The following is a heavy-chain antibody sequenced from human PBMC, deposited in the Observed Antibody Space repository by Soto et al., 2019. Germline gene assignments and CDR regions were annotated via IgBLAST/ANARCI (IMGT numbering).Heavy chain of an antibody. D-gene: IGHD6-6*01. CDR1: GFTFSTYA. CDR3: AKNWDTTSSSSSH. V-gene: IGHV3-23*01. J-gene: IGHJ4*02. Sequence: EVQLLESGGGLVQPGGSLRLSCAASGFTFSTYAMSWVRQAPGKGLEWVSAISGTGGSTYYADSVKGRFTIARDHSKNTLYLQMNSVRAEDTAVYYCAKNWDTTSSSSSHWGQGTLVSVSS. CDR2: ISGTGGST.